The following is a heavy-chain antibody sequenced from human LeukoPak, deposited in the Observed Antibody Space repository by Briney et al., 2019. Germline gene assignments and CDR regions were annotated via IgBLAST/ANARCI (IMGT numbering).Heavy chain of an antibody. V-gene: IGHV3-72*01. J-gene: IGHJ3*02. CDR3: ARAYGTSGYYFDSFDM. CDR2: TRDKANSYTT. CDR1: GFTFSDHY. D-gene: IGHD3-22*01. Sequence: PGGSLRLSCAASGFTFSDHYMDWVRQAPGQGLEWVGRTRDKANSYTTEYTASVKGRFTISRDDSRNSLYLQMNSLKTEDTAVYYCARAYGTSGYYFDSFDMWGQGTMVTVSS.